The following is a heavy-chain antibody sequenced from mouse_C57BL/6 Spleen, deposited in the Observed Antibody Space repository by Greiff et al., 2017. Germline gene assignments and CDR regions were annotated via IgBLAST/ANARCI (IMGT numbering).Heavy chain of an antibody. J-gene: IGHJ4*01. V-gene: IGHV1-5*01. CDR3: TRGYYGSSPYAMDY. CDR2: IYPGNSDT. Sequence: VQLQQSGTVLARPGASVKMSCKTSGYTFTSYWMHWVKQRPGQGLEWIGAIYPGNSDTSYNQKFKGKAKLTAVTSASTAYMELSSLTTEDSAVYDCTRGYYGSSPYAMDYWGQGTSVTVSS. D-gene: IGHD1-1*01. CDR1: GYTFTSYW.